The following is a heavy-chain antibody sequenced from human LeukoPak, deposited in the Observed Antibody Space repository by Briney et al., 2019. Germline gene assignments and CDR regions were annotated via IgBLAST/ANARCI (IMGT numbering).Heavy chain of an antibody. CDR3: ARDFSDDSSGYYGELDY. CDR1: GFTFSSYA. D-gene: IGHD3-22*01. Sequence: GGSLRLSCAASGFTFSSYAMSWVRQAPGKGLEWVSAISGSGGSTYYADSVKGRFTISRDNSKNTLYLQMNSLRAEDTAVYYCARDFSDDSSGYYGELDYWGQGTLVTVSS. CDR2: ISGSGGST. V-gene: IGHV3-23*01. J-gene: IGHJ4*02.